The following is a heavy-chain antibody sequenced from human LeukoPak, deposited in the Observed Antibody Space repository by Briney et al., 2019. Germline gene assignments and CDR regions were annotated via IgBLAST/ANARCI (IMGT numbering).Heavy chain of an antibody. CDR1: GFTFSSYA. Sequence: GGPLRLSCAASGFTFSSYAMSWVRQAPGKGLEWVSAISGSGGDTYYADSVKGRFTISRDNSKNTLYLQMNSLRAEDTALYYCATSSGWYPKYFDYWGQGTLVTVSS. J-gene: IGHJ4*02. V-gene: IGHV3-23*01. CDR3: ATSSGWYPKYFDY. CDR2: ISGSGGDT. D-gene: IGHD6-19*01.